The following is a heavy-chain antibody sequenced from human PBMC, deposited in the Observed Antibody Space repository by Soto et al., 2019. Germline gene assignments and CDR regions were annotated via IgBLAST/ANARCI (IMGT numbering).Heavy chain of an antibody. J-gene: IGHJ5*02. CDR1: GGSISSGGYY. Sequence: QVQLQESGPGLVKPSQTLSLTCTVSGGSISSGGYYWSWIRQHPGKGLEWIGYIYYSGSTYYNPSLKSRVTLSVDTSKNQFSLKLSSVTAADTAVYYCARDQVIAAAGTLGWFDPWGQGTLVTVSS. CDR3: ARDQVIAAAGTLGWFDP. CDR2: IYYSGST. V-gene: IGHV4-31*03. D-gene: IGHD6-13*01.